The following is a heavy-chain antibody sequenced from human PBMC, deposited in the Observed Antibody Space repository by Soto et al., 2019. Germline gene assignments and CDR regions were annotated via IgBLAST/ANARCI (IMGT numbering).Heavy chain of an antibody. CDR3: ARDSLQYIVLIVYAIGSMDV. J-gene: IGHJ6*03. D-gene: IGHD2-8*01. CDR2: IWYDGSNQ. V-gene: IGHV3-33*01. CDR1: GFTFSSYG. Sequence: QVQLVESGGGVVQPGRSLRLSCAASGFTFSSYGMHWVRQAPGKGLEWVAVIWYDGSNQYYADSVKGRFTISRDNSKNTLYLQMNGLIAEYTAMYYCARDSLQYIVLIVYAIGSMDVWGKGTTVTVSS.